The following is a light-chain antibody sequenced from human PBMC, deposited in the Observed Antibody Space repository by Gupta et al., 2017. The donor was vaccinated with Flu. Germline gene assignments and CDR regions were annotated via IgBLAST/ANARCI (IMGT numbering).Light chain of an antibody. CDR1: SSDIGSYNY. CDR3: SSCTSSNTLV. J-gene: IGLJ2*01. V-gene: IGLV2-14*01. CDR2: EVT. Sequence: QSALTQPASVSGPPGPSIIISCTGTSSDIGSYNYVSWYQQHPGKAHNLLIYEVTNRPAVVSNRFSGSKSGDTASLTISVLQAEDEADYYCSSCTSSNTLVFGGGTKLTVL.